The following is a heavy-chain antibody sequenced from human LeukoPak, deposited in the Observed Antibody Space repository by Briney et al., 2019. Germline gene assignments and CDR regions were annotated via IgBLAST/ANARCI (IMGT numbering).Heavy chain of an antibody. D-gene: IGHD6-13*01. J-gene: IGHJ4*02. CDR2: INGGNGNT. Sequence: ASVKVSCKASGYIFTNYAMHWVRQAPGQRREWMGWINGGNGNTKYSQKFQGRVTVTRDRSATTAYMELSSLTSEDTAVYYCARVSLDAYSSSWNFDYWGQGTLVTVSS. CDR1: GYIFTNYA. CDR3: ARVSLDAYSSSWNFDY. V-gene: IGHV1-3*01.